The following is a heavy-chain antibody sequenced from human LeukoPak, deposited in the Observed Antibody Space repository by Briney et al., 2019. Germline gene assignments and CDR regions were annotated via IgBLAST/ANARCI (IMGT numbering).Heavy chain of an antibody. CDR3: ARELPKNWYFDL. CDR2: IYHSGST. Sequence: SETLSLTCTVSGGSISSGGYYWSWIRQPPGKGLEWIGYIYHSGSTYYNPSLKSRVTISVDRSKNQFSLKLSSVTAADTVVYYCARELPKNWYFDLWGRGTLVTVSS. CDR1: GGSISSGGYY. V-gene: IGHV4-30-2*01. J-gene: IGHJ2*01.